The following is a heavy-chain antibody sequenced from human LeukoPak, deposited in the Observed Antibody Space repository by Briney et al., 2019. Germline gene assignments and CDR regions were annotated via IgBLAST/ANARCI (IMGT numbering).Heavy chain of an antibody. CDR1: GFTFSSQW. CDR2: VNQGGTEK. J-gene: IGHJ6*03. CDR3: AREHYFYHMDG. V-gene: IGHV3-7*01. Sequence: GGSLRLSCAASGFTFSSQWMGWVRQAPGKGLEWVANVNQGGTEKFYVDSVKGRFIISRDNAENSLYLQMNSLRVEDTAVYYCAREHYFYHMDGWGEGTTVTVSS.